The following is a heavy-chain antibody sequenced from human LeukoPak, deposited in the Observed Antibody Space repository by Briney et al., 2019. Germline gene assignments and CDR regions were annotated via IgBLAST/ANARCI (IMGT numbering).Heavy chain of an antibody. CDR3: ARVAAARASFDY. CDR2: ISAYNGNT. Sequence: ASVKVSCKASGYTFTSYVISWVRQAPGQGLEGMGWISAYNGNTNYAQKLQGRVTMTTDTSTSTAYMELRSLRSDDTAVYYCARVAAARASFDYWGQGTLVTVSS. D-gene: IGHD6-13*01. J-gene: IGHJ4*02. CDR1: GYTFTSYV. V-gene: IGHV1-18*01.